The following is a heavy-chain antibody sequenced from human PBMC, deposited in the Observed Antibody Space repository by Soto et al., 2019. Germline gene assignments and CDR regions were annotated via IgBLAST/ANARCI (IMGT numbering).Heavy chain of an antibody. J-gene: IGHJ1*01. CDR2: IWYDGSNK. V-gene: IGHV3-33*06. CDR1: GFTFSSYG. Sequence: QVQLVESGGGVVQPGRSLRLSCAASGFTFSSYGMHWVRQAPGKGLEWVAVIWYDGSNKYYADSVKGRFTISRDNSKNTLYLQMTSLRAEDTAVYYCANGLLWFGVQEDPTEYFQHWGQGTLVTVSS. CDR3: ANGLLWFGVQEDPTEYFQH. D-gene: IGHD3-10*01.